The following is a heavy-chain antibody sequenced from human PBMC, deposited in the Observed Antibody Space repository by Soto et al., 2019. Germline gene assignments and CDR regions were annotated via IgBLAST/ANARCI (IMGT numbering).Heavy chain of an antibody. Sequence: ASVKVSCKASGYTFSSYGISWVRQAPGQGFEWMGWISGYNGKTSYAEKFQGRVTMSTDTSTSTAYMELRSLRSDDTAVYYCARADPWVAEYPGDVFDIWGQGTKVTVS. D-gene: IGHD6-19*01. J-gene: IGHJ3*02. V-gene: IGHV1-18*01. CDR3: ARADPWVAEYPGDVFDI. CDR1: GYTFSSYG. CDR2: ISGYNGKT.